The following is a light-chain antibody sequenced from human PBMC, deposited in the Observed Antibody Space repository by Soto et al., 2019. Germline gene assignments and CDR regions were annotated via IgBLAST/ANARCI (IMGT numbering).Light chain of an antibody. V-gene: IGKV3-20*01. CDR2: GAS. Sequence: EIVMTQSPGTLSVSPGERATLSCGAGQGVTTNFAWYQQKSGQAPRLLIYGASSRATGIPDRFSGSGSGTDFTLTISRLEPEDFAVYYCQQYGSSPFSFGQGTRLEIK. CDR1: QGVTTN. J-gene: IGKJ5*01. CDR3: QQYGSSPFS.